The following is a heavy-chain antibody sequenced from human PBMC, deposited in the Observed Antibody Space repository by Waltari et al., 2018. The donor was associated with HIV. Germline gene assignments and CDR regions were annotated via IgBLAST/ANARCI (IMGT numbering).Heavy chain of an antibody. CDR2: LIPICGTE. J-gene: IGHJ5*02. D-gene: IGHD3-10*01. CDR1: GGTFSSYA. V-gene: IGHV1-69*12. Sequence: QVQLVQSGAEVKKPGSSVKVSCKASGGTFSSYAISWVRQAPGQGLEWMGGLIPICGTENYAQKFQGRVTMTAEESTSTAYMELSSLRSEDTAVYYCATVYGSGSYRPSSWFDPWGQGTLVTVSS. CDR3: ATVYGSGSYRPSSWFDP.